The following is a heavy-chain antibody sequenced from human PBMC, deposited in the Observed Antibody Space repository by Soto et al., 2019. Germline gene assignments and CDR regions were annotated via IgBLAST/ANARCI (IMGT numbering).Heavy chain of an antibody. D-gene: IGHD3-22*01. CDR1: GGNPRNSA. Sequence: QVHLLLQSGAAVKKPGSSVKVSCKASGGNPRNSAISWVRQAPGQGLEWMGGIIPVFGIVSYAQNFQGRVTITADEATSRAYMELSSLRSEDTAVYFCAGGRIVVSGSSAYYGMDVCGQGATVTVSS. J-gene: IGHJ6*02. V-gene: IGHV1-69*01. CDR3: AGGRIVVSGSSAYYGMDV. CDR2: IIPVFGIV.